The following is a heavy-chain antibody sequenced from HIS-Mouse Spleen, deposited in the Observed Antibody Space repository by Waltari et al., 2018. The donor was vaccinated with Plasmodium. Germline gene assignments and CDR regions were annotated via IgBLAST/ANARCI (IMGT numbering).Heavy chain of an antibody. Sequence: AASGFTFSSYAMHWVRQAPGKGLEWVAVISYDGSNKYYADSVKGRFTISRDNSKNTLYLQMNSLRAEDTAVYYCARDLGISMVRGVIHSFQHWGQGTLVTVSS. D-gene: IGHD3-10*01. CDR2: ISYDGSNK. CDR3: ARDLGISMVRGVIHSFQH. V-gene: IGHV3-30-3*01. J-gene: IGHJ1*01. CDR1: GFTFSSYA.